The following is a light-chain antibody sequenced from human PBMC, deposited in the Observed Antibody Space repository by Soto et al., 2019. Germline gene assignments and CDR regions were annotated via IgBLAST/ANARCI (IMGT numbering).Light chain of an antibody. CDR3: QQYYSTPRYT. CDR2: WAS. Sequence: DIVMTQSPDSLAVSLGERATINCKSSQSVLYSSNNKNYLAWYQQKPGQPPKLLIYWASTRESGVPDRFSGSGSGTDFTLTISSLQAEDVALYYCQQYYSTPRYTFGQGTKLEIK. J-gene: IGKJ2*01. V-gene: IGKV4-1*01. CDR1: QSVLYSSNNKNY.